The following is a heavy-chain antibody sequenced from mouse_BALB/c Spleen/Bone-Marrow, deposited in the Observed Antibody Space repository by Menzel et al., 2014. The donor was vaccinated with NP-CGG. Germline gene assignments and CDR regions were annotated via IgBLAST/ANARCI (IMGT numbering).Heavy chain of an antibody. CDR2: ISYDGSN. J-gene: IGHJ3*01. CDR3: ARDYGNYLFAY. Sequence: EVKLVESGPGLVKPSQSLSLTCSVTGYSITSGYYWNWIRQFPGNKLEWMGYISYDGSNNYNPSLKNRISITRDTSKNQFFLKLNSVTTEDTATYYCARDYGNYLFAYWGQGTLVTVSA. D-gene: IGHD2-1*01. V-gene: IGHV3-6*02. CDR1: GYSITSGYY.